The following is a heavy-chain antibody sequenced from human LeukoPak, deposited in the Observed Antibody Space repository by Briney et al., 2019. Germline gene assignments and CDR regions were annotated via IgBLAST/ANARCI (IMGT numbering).Heavy chain of an antibody. D-gene: IGHD6-19*01. CDR1: GFTLSSYW. J-gene: IGHJ4*02. V-gene: IGHV3-7*03. CDR2: IKQDGSEK. Sequence: GGSLRLSCAASGFTLSSYWMSWVRQAPGKGLEWVANIKQDGSEKYYVDSVKGRFTISRDNAKNSLYLQMNSLRAEDTAVYYCAREGPVAGNDYWGQGTLVTVSS. CDR3: AREGPVAGNDY.